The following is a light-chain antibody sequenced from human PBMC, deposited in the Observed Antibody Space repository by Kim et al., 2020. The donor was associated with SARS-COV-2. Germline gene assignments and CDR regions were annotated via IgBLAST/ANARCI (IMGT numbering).Light chain of an antibody. CDR1: QSVTSH. V-gene: IGKV1-39*01. J-gene: IGKJ2*01. CDR2: AAS. Sequence: SAAVGDRVTITCRASQSVTSHVNWYQQKAGKAPKLLIYAASTLESTVPLKFSGSTSGKDFILTVSSLQREDFATYYCQQTYSTPYTFGQGTKLEI. CDR3: QQTYSTPYT.